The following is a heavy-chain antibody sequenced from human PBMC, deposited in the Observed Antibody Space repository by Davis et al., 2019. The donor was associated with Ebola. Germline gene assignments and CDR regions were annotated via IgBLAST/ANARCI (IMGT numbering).Heavy chain of an antibody. D-gene: IGHD2-2*01. CDR2: IYHNGST. Sequence: MPSETLSLTCTVSAYAGDSVSSGSFYWTWIRQPPGKGLEWIGNIYHNGSTKYNPSLKGRVAISVDTSRNQFSLKLSSVTAADTAVYYCARHPAIYYYYYGMDVWGKGTTVTVSS. CDR3: ARHPAIYYYYYGMDV. CDR1: AYAGDSVSSGSFY. V-gene: IGHV4-61*01. J-gene: IGHJ6*04.